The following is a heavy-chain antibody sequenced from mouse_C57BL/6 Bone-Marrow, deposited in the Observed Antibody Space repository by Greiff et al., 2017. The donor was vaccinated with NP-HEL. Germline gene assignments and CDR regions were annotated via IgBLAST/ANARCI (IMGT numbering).Heavy chain of an antibody. J-gene: IGHJ3*01. CDR1: GFTFSDYG. CDR3: ARHGITRGFAY. Sequence: DVKLVESGGGLVQPGGSLKLSCAASGFTFSDYGMAWVRQAPRKGPEWVAFISNLAYSIYYADTVTGRFTISKENAKNTLYLEMSSLRSEDTAMYYCARHGITRGFAYWGQGTLVTVSA. CDR2: ISNLAYSI. V-gene: IGHV5-15*01. D-gene: IGHD4-1*01.